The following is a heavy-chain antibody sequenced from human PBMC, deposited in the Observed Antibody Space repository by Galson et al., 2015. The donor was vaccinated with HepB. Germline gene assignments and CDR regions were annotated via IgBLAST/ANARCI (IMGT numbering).Heavy chain of an antibody. CDR3: AKDDMGVNWFDP. V-gene: IGHV3-30*18. Sequence: SLRLSCAASGFTFSSYGMHWVRQAPGKGLEWVAVISYDGSNKYYADSVKGRFTISRDNSKNTLYLQMNSLRAEDTAVYYCAKDDMGVNWFDPWGQGTLVTVSS. J-gene: IGHJ5*02. CDR1: GFTFSSYG. D-gene: IGHD1-26*01. CDR2: ISYDGSNK.